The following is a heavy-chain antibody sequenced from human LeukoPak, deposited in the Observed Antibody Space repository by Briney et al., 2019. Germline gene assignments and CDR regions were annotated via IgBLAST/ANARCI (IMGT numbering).Heavy chain of an antibody. V-gene: IGHV4-61*01. CDR2: IYYSGST. CDR3: ARGSYCSGGSCYYYFDY. D-gene: IGHD2-15*01. Sequence: SETLSLTCTVSGGSVSSGSYYWSWIRQPPGKGLEWIGYIYYSGSTNYNPSLKSRVTISVDTSKNQFSLKLSSVTAADTAVYYCARGSYCSGGSCYYYFDYWGQGTLVTVSS. J-gene: IGHJ4*02. CDR1: GGSVSSGSYY.